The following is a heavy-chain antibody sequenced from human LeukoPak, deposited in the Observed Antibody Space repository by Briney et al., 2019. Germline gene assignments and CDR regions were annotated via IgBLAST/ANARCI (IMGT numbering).Heavy chain of an antibody. J-gene: IGHJ4*02. CDR1: GASTSSNY. D-gene: IGHD2-21*01. CDR2: IYHSGST. CDR3: ARGQAYCGGDCYDY. V-gene: IGHV4-59*01. Sequence: TSETLSLTCTVSGASTSSNYWSWIRQPPGKGLEWIGYIYHSGSTNYNPSLKSRVTISVDTSKNQLSLKLSSVTAADTAVYYCARGQAYCGGDCYDYWGQGTLVTVSS.